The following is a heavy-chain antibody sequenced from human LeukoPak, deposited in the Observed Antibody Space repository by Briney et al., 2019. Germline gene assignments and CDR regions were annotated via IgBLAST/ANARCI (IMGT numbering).Heavy chain of an antibody. Sequence: PSETLALTCNVSGDPLNDNLYYWGWIRQSPGKGLEWIGAFYSSGSTSSHSSLKSRVTISVDTSRTQLSLKLDSVTDTDTAVYYCVRDGRFDSACFDSWGPGILVTVSS. CDR2: FYSSGST. D-gene: IGHD6-19*01. V-gene: IGHV4-39*07. J-gene: IGHJ4*02. CDR1: GDPLNDNLYY. CDR3: VRDGRFDSACFDS.